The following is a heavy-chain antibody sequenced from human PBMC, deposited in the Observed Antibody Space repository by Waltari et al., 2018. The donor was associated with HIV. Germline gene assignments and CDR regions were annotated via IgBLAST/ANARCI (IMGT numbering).Heavy chain of an antibody. D-gene: IGHD6-19*01. CDR2: IDPDTGGT. CDR3: ARDTHWLAYLFGS. J-gene: IGHJ4*02. V-gene: IGHV1-2*02. Sequence: QLQLVQSGAEVKKPGASVKVSCKTSGFTFTGHYIHWLRQAPGQGLEWMGWIDPDTGGTKYAQKFQGRVTMTRDTSISTAYMELNGLTSDDTAVFYCARDTHWLAYLFGSWGQGTLITVSS. CDR1: GFTFTGHY.